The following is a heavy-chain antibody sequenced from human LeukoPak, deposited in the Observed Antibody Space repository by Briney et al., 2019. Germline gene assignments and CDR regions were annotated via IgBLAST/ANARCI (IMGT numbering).Heavy chain of an antibody. V-gene: IGHV3-30*03. CDR1: GFTFSSYS. D-gene: IGHD5-12*01. Sequence: GGSLRLSCAASGFTFSSYSMKWVRQAPGKGVEWVAVISHDGSNKYYADSVKGRFTISRDNSKNTLYLQMNSLTTEDTAVYYCARGSRAIVATKFARGRYMDVWGKGTTVTVSS. CDR3: ARGSRAIVATKFARGRYMDV. CDR2: ISHDGSNK. J-gene: IGHJ6*03.